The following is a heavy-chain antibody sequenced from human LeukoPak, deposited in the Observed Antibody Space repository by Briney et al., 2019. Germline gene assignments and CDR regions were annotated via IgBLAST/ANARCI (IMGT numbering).Heavy chain of an antibody. Sequence: GGSLRLSCAASGFTFSSYSMNWVRQAPGKGLEWVSSISSSSSYIYYADSVKGRFTISRDNAKNSLSLQMNSLRAEDTAVYYCARDKTTGDSWFDSWGQGTLVTVSS. D-gene: IGHD1-1*01. CDR2: ISSSSSYI. J-gene: IGHJ5*01. CDR3: ARDKTTGDSWFDS. V-gene: IGHV3-21*01. CDR1: GFTFSSYS.